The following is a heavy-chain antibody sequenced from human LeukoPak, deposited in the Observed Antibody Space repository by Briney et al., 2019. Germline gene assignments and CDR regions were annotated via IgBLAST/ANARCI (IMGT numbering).Heavy chain of an antibody. Sequence: GGSLRLSCVTSGFTFKNSAMSWVRQAPGKGLEWVSTITDTGDRTYYADYVKGRFTISRDTSKNTVDLQMSSLRAEDTALYYCAKIPSFIGNNYYYFMDVWGKGTTVIVSS. D-gene: IGHD2-15*01. CDR1: GFTFKNSA. CDR2: ITDTGDRT. J-gene: IGHJ6*03. V-gene: IGHV3-23*01. CDR3: AKIPSFIGNNYYYFMDV.